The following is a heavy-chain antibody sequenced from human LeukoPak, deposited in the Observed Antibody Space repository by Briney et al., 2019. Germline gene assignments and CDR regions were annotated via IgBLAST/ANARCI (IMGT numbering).Heavy chain of an antibody. J-gene: IGHJ4*02. CDR1: GASTTSYY. V-gene: IGHV4-59*01. CDR2: VYYSGST. D-gene: IGHD1-7*01. Sequence: SETLSLTCAVSGASTTSYYWSWIRQPPGKGLEWIGHVYYSGSTTYNPSLKSRVTISVDTSKNQFSLKLNSVAAADTAMYYCARDQGTLIDYWGQGTLVIVSS. CDR3: ARDQGTLIDY.